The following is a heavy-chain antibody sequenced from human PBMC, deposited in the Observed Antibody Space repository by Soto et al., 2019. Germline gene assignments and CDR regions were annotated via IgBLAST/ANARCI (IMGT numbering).Heavy chain of an antibody. Sequence: SQTLSLTCTVSGGSISSYYWTWIRQPPGKGLEWIGFMYNSGSTHYNPSLKSRVTISLDTSKNQFSLNLRSVTAADTAVYYCASMGYHYGSGSYPLDYWGEGTLVTVSS. CDR3: ASMGYHYGSGSYPLDY. V-gene: IGHV4-59*08. CDR2: MYNSGST. D-gene: IGHD3-10*01. CDR1: GGSISSYY. J-gene: IGHJ4*02.